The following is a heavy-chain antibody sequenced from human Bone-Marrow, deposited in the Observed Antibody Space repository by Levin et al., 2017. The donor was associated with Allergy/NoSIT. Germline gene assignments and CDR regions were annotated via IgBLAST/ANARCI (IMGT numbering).Heavy chain of an antibody. Sequence: PSETLSLTCSVSGGSMYTTSHYWGWIRQAPGKGLEWIGSIFYSGSNFYNPSLNSRVTISLDTSNSRFSLKLSSVTAADTALYFCARARDSYGYLPLDYWGQGTLAIVST. CDR2: IFYSGSN. D-gene: IGHD5-18*01. J-gene: IGHJ4*02. CDR3: ARARDSYGYLPLDY. CDR1: GGSMYTTSHY. V-gene: IGHV4-39*07.